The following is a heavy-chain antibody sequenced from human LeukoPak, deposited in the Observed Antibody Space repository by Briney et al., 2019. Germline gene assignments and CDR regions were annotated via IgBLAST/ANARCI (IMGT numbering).Heavy chain of an antibody. J-gene: IGHJ4*02. CDR2: ISSSGTTI. V-gene: IGHV3-48*03. Sequence: GGSLRLSCAASGFTFISYEMNWVRQAPGKGLEWDSYISSSGTTIHYADSVKGRFTISRDNAKNSLYLQMNSLRAEDTAVYYCARALTTSWYYFDYWGQGTLVTVSS. D-gene: IGHD2-2*01. CDR3: ARALTTSWYYFDY. CDR1: GFTFISYE.